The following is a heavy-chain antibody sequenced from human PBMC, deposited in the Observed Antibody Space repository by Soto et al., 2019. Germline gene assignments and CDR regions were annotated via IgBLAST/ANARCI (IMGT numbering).Heavy chain of an antibody. CDR2: IIPIFGTA. V-gene: IGHV1-69*01. Sequence: QVQLVQSGAEVKKPGSSVKVSCKASGGTFSSYAISWVRQAPGQGLEWMGGIIPIFGTANYAQKFQGRVTITADESTSTAYVELSSLRSEDTAVYYCAREKGCGGDCYYYYGMDVWGQGTTVTVSS. J-gene: IGHJ6*02. CDR3: AREKGCGGDCYYYYGMDV. CDR1: GGTFSSYA. D-gene: IGHD2-21*02.